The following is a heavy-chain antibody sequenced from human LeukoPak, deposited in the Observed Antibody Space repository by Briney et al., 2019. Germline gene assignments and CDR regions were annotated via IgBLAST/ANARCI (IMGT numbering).Heavy chain of an antibody. D-gene: IGHD3-16*01. J-gene: IGHJ4*02. CDR3: TTGPSYGYEW. V-gene: IGHV3-74*01. CDR2: IKTDGRTT. Sequence: GGSLRLSCAASGMTFSDHWMHWVRQVPGKGLVWVSLIKTDGRTTTYADSVKGRFTISRDNGKSTLYLQMNSLGAEDTAIYYCTTGPSYGYEWWGQGTVVTVSS. CDR1: GMTFSDHW.